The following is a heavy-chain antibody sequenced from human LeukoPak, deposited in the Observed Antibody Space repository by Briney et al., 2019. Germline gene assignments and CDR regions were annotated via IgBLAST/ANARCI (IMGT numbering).Heavy chain of an antibody. CDR2: INPSGGST. V-gene: IGHV1-46*03. CDR3: AYDSSGYVFDY. D-gene: IGHD3-22*01. J-gene: IGHJ4*02. CDR1: GYTFTSYY. Sequence: EASVKVSCKASGYTFTSYYMHWVRQAPGQGLEWMGIINPSGGSTSYAQKFQGRVTMTRDMSTSTVYMELSSLRSEDTAVYYCAYDSSGYVFDYWGQGTLVTVSS.